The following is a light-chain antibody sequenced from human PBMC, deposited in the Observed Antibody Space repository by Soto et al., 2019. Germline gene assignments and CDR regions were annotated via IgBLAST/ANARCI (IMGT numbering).Light chain of an antibody. CDR1: QSVSSY. CDR3: QQYGSSPWT. V-gene: IGKV3-20*01. J-gene: IGKJ1*01. Sequence: ELVLTQSPGTLSLTPGERAXLYCRSSQSVSSYLAWYQHIPGQAPRLLIYGASTRATDIPDRFSGSGSGTDFTVTISRLEPEDFAVYYCQQYGSSPWTFGQGTKVDNK. CDR2: GAS.